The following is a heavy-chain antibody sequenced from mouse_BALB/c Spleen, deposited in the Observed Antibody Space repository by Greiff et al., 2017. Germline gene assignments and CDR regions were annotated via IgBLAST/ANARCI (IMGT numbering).Heavy chain of an antibody. CDR1: GFTFSDYY. CDR3: ARAIYYDYDAFAY. V-gene: IGHV5-4*02. J-gene: IGHJ3*01. CDR2: ISDGGSYT. D-gene: IGHD2-4*01. Sequence: EVQRVESGGGLVQPGGSRKLSCAASGFTFSDYYMYWVRQTPEKRLEWVATISDGGSYTYYPDSVKGRFTISRDNAKNNLYLQMSSLKSEDTAMYYCARAIYYDYDAFAYWGQGTLVTVSA.